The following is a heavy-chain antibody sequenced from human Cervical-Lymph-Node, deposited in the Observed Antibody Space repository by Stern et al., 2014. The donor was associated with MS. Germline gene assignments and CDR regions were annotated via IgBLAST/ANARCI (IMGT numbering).Heavy chain of an antibody. CDR1: GYTFTSYG. Sequence: QVQLVEYGAEVKKPGASVKVSCKASGYTFTSYGISWVRQDPGQGLEWMGWISAYKCNTNYAQKLHGRVSMTTDTSTSTAYMELRSLRSDDTAVYYCARGLLGSENAFDIWGQGTMVTVSS. CDR3: ARGLLGSENAFDI. D-gene: IGHD2-15*01. J-gene: IGHJ3*02. V-gene: IGHV1-18*01. CDR2: ISAYKCNT.